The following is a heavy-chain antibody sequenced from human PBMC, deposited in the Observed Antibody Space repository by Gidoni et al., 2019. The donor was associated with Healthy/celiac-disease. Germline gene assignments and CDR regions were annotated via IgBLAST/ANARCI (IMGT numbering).Heavy chain of an antibody. CDR1: GYTFTGYY. CDR3: ARETYGSGSYYPAR. J-gene: IGHJ4*02. CDR2: INPNNGGT. D-gene: IGHD3-10*01. V-gene: IGHV1-2*06. Sequence: QVQLVQSGAEVKKPGASVKVSCKASGYTFTGYYMHWVRQAPGQGLEWMGRINPNNGGTNYAQKFQDRVTMTRDTSISTAYLELSRLRSDDTAVYYCARETYGSGSYYPARWGQGILVTVSS.